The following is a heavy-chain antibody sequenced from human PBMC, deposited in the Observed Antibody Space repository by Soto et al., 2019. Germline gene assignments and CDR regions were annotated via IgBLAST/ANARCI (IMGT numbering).Heavy chain of an antibody. V-gene: IGHV3-33*01. CDR1: GFTFSSYG. J-gene: IGHJ5*02. D-gene: IGHD2-2*01. CDR3: AREIVVVPAASWFDP. Sequence: GGSLRLSCAASGFTFSSYGMHWVRQAPGKGLEWVAVIWYDGSNKYYADSVKGRFTISRDNSKNTLYLQMNSLRAEDTAVYYCAREIVVVPAASWFDPWGQGTLVTVSS. CDR2: IWYDGSNK.